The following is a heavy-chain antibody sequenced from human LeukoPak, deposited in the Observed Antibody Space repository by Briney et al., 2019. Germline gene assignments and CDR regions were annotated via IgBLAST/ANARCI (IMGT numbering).Heavy chain of an antibody. J-gene: IGHJ6*03. V-gene: IGHV4-38-2*02. CDR2: IYHSGST. D-gene: IGHD3-10*01. Sequence: PSETLSLTCTISGYSISSGYYWGWIRQPPGKGLEWIGSIYHSGSTNYNSSLKSRVTISVDTSKNQFSLKLSSVTAADTAVYYCARGYYGSGSHCCHMDVWGKGTTITVS. CDR1: GYSISSGYY. CDR3: ARGYYGSGSHCCHMDV.